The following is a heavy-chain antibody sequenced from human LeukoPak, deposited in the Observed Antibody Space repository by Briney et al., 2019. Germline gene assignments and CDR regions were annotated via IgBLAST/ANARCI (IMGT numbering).Heavy chain of an antibody. Sequence: SETLSLTCTVSGGSISSSSYYWGWIRQPPGKGLEWIGSIYYSGSTYYNPSLKSRVTISVDTSKNQFSLKLSSMTAADTAVYYCARDTDTVGFDYWGQGTLVTVSS. V-gene: IGHV4-39*07. CDR2: IYYSGST. D-gene: IGHD4-17*01. J-gene: IGHJ4*02. CDR3: ARDTDTVGFDY. CDR1: GGSISSSSYY.